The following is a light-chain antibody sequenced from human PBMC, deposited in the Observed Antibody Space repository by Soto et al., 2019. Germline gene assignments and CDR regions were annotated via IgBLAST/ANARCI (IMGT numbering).Light chain of an antibody. J-gene: IGKJ1*01. V-gene: IGKV1-5*01. CDR3: QQYMSYS. CDR1: QSISNW. Sequence: DIQLTQSPSTRPSSVSERFTITCRASQSISNWLAWYHQKPGTAPKLLIYHASTLESGVPSRLSGSGSGTEFPLILSGLQPDDFASYSCQQYMSYSFAQGTKVDIK. CDR2: HAS.